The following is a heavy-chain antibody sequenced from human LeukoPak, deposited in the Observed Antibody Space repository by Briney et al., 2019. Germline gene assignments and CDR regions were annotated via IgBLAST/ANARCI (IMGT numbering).Heavy chain of an antibody. CDR1: GFTFSSYS. J-gene: IGHJ4*02. CDR2: ISSSSSTI. D-gene: IGHD3-22*01. CDR3: ARDLTGSEYYYDSSGYTAFDY. V-gene: IGHV3-48*04. Sequence: GGSLRLSCAASGFTFSSYSMTWVRQAPGKGLEWVSYISSSSSTIYYADSVKGRLTISRDNAKNSLYLQMNSLRAEDTAVYYCARDLTGSEYYYDSSGYTAFDYWGQGTLVTVSS.